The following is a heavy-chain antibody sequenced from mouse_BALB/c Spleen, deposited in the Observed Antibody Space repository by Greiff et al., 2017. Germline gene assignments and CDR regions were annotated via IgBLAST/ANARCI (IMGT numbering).Heavy chain of an antibody. J-gene: IGHJ1*01. V-gene: IGHV1S81*02. CDR1: GYTFTSYW. CDR3: ASVDGYGFDV. Sequence: QVQLQQSGAELVKPGASVKLSCKASGYTFTSYWMHWVKQRPGQGLEWIGEINPSNGRTNYNEKFKSKATLTVDKSSSTAYMQLSSLTSEDSAVYYCASVDGYGFDVWGAGTTVTVSS. D-gene: IGHD2-3*01. CDR2: INPSNGRT.